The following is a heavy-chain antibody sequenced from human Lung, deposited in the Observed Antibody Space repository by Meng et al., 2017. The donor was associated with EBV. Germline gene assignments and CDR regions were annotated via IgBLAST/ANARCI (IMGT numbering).Heavy chain of an antibody. CDR2: TYYRSKWYN. CDR3: ARGATSVFDL. CDR1: GDSVSSSSAA. V-gene: IGHV6-1*01. J-gene: IGHJ2*01. Sequence: QVQLQQAVPRLVKPSPTLPLTGVISGDSVSSSSAAWTWIWQSPSRGLELLGRTYYRSKWYNDYAVFVKSRITINPDTSKNQFSLQLNSVTPEDTAVYYCARGATSVFDLWGRGTLVTVSS.